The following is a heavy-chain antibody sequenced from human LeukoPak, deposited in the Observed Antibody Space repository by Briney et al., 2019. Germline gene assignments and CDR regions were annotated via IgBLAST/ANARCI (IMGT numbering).Heavy chain of an antibody. CDR3: ARVGGGKSIAAAGNDY. CDR1: GFTFSEYA. J-gene: IGHJ4*02. CDR2: ISSSSSYI. V-gene: IGHV3-21*01. Sequence: GRSLRLPCAASGFTFSEYAMHWVRQAPGKGLEWVSSISSSSSYIYYADSVKGRFTISRDNAKNSLYLQMNSLRAEDTAVYYCARVGGGKSIAAAGNDYWGQGTLVTVSS. D-gene: IGHD6-13*01.